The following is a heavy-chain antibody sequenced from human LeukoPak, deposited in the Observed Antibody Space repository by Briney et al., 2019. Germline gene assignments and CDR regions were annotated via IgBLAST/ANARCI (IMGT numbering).Heavy chain of an antibody. V-gene: IGHV3-23*01. J-gene: IGHJ4*02. CDR3: AKAQVRAYSYGSGFDY. Sequence: PGGSLRLSCAASGFTFSSYAMSWVRQAPGKGLEWVSAISGSGGSTYYADSVKGRFTISRDNSKNTLYLQMNSLRAEDTAVYYCAKAQVRAYSYGSGFDYWGQGSLVTVSS. D-gene: IGHD5-18*01. CDR2: ISGSGGST. CDR1: GFTFSSYA.